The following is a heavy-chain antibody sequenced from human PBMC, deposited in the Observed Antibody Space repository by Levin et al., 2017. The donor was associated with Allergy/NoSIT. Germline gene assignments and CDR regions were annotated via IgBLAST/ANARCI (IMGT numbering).Heavy chain of an antibody. J-gene: IGHJ4*02. V-gene: IGHV3-74*01. CDR3: STGYSSAWYSGGVDY. D-gene: IGHD6-19*01. Sequence: GGSLRLSCAASGSTFSSYWMHWVRQAPGKGLVWVSRINSDGSSTSYADSVKGRFTISRDNAKSTLYLQMNSLRAEDTAVYYCSTGYSSAWYSGGVDYWGQGTLVTVSS. CDR2: INSDGSST. CDR1: GSTFSSYW.